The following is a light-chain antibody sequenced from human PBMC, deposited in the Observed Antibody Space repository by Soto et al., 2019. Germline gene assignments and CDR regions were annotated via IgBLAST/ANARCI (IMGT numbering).Light chain of an antibody. V-gene: IGLV1-44*01. Sequence: QPVLSQAPSASGTPGQTVTISCSGSRSNIGRKIVNWYQQVPGTAPKLLIYSNIQRPSEVPDRFSASKSGTSASLSISGLQSDDEATYYCASWDDSLKRPVFGGGTKVTVL. CDR3: ASWDDSLKRPV. CDR2: SNI. J-gene: IGLJ3*02. CDR1: RSNIGRKI.